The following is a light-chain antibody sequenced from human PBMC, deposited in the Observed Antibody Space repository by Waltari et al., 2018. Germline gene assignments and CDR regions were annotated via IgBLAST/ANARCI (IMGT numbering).Light chain of an antibody. Sequence: DIVLTQSPATLSLSPGERATLSCRASKSVSSSLAWYQQKPGQAPRLLIYGASSRATGIPDRFSGSGSGTDFTLTISSLEPEDFAVYYCQQYSNWYSFGQGTKVEIK. CDR3: QQYSNWYS. J-gene: IGKJ2*03. CDR1: KSVSSS. CDR2: GAS. V-gene: IGKV3-15*01.